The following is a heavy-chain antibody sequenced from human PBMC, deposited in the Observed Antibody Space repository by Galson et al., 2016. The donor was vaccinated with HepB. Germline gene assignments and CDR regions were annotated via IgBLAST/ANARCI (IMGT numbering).Heavy chain of an antibody. CDR2: IDPDGTTI. CDR3: VRDSGTYPGYYDF. CDR1: GFMFSTYW. Sequence: SLRLSCAASGFMFSTYWMQWVRQAPGEGLVWVSLIDPDGTTIDYADSVRARFSISRDNAKNTMSLQMNSLRVEDMGVYYCVRDSGTYPGYYDFWGQGTLVTVSS. D-gene: IGHD1-26*01. V-gene: IGHV3-74*01. J-gene: IGHJ4*02.